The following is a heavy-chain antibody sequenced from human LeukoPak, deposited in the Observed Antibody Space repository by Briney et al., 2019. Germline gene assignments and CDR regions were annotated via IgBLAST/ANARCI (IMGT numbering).Heavy chain of an antibody. CDR3: ARSRAWDLPYFDY. V-gene: IGHV1-69*06. CDR1: GGTFSSYA. CDR2: IIPIFGTA. J-gene: IGHJ4*02. D-gene: IGHD1-26*01. Sequence: SVKVSCKASGGTFSSYAISWVRLAPGQGLEWMGGIIPIFGTANYAQKFQGRVTITADKSTSTAYMELSSLRSEDTAVYYCARSRAWDLPYFDYWGQGTLVTVSS.